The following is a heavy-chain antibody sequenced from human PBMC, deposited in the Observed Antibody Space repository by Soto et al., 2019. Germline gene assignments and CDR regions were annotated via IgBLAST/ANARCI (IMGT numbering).Heavy chain of an antibody. CDR3: AKDLNSGRYYYYYYGMDV. CDR2: ISGSGGST. D-gene: IGHD1-26*01. V-gene: IGHV3-23*01. Sequence: PGGSLRLSCAASGFTFISYAMSWVRQAPGKGLEWVSAISGSGGSTYYADSVKGRFTISRDNSKNTLYLQMNSLRAEDTAVYYCAKDLNSGRYYYYYYGMDVWGQGTTVTVSS. J-gene: IGHJ6*02. CDR1: GFTFISYA.